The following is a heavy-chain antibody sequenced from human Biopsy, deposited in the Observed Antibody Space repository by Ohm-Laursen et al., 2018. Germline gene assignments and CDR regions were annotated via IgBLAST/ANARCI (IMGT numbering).Heavy chain of an antibody. CDR1: GGTFSNYG. J-gene: IGHJ1*01. Sequence: ASVKVSCNAPGGTFSNYGVNWVRQAPGQGLEWLGGNIPILGTGNYAQKFQDRVTVAADISTSTATMELRSLRSDDTAVYYCATKLTGYFHHWGQGTLVIVSS. D-gene: IGHD3-9*01. CDR3: ATKLTGYFHH. V-gene: IGHV1-69*06. CDR2: NIPILGTG.